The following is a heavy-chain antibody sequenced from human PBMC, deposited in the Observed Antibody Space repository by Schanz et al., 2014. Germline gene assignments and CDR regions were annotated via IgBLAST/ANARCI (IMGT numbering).Heavy chain of an antibody. CDR3: ARGTDTAMEHRPFDY. Sequence: VQLVDSGGGLVKPGGSLRLSCAASGFTFSNHALSWVRQAPGKGLEWVSGIGGSGDSTHYADSVRDRFTISRDNSKNMLYLQINNLRAEDTAVYYCARGTDTAMEHRPFDYWGQGTLVTVSS. D-gene: IGHD5-18*01. J-gene: IGHJ4*02. V-gene: IGHV3-23*04. CDR1: GFTFSNHA. CDR2: IGGSGDST.